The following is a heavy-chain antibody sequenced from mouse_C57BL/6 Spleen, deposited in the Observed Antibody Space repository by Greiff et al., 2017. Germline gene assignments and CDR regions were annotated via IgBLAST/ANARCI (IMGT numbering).Heavy chain of an antibody. Sequence: VQVVASGPELVTPGASVKISCKASGYAFSSSWMNWVKQRPGKGLEWIGRIYPGDGDTNYNGKFKGKATLTADKSSSTAYMQLSSLTSEDSAVYFCAIYDGYYVCYAMDYWGQGTSVTVSS. CDR1: GYAFSSSW. CDR2: IYPGDGDT. V-gene: IGHV1-82*01. J-gene: IGHJ4*01. CDR3: AIYDGYYVCYAMDY. D-gene: IGHD2-3*01.